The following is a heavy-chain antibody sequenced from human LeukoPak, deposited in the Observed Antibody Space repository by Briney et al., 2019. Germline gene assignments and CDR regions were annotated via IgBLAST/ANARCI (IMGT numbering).Heavy chain of an antibody. Sequence: GGSLRLSCAASGFTFSDYYMSWIRQAPGKGLEWLSYISSSGGTIHYADSVKGRFTISRDNAKSSLYLQMNSLRAEDTALYYCAKDIGPLPAATYIYWGQGTLVTVSS. J-gene: IGHJ4*02. CDR1: GFTFSDYY. CDR2: ISSSGGTI. CDR3: AKDIGPLPAATYIY. V-gene: IGHV3-11*01. D-gene: IGHD2-2*01.